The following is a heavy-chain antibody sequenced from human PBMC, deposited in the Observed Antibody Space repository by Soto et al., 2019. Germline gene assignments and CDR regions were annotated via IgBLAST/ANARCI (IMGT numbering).Heavy chain of an antibody. V-gene: IGHV3-48*03. Sequence: EVQLVESGGGLVQPGGYLRLSCAASGFTLSPYHMDWVRQAPGKGLEWVAYINAGSSTIQYADSVRGLLTISRDNSKNSRYLQMDSLRAEDTAGYYCARDVSTETTSFHYAMDVWGQGTTVTVSS. CDR1: GFTLSPYH. J-gene: IGHJ6*01. CDR3: ARDVSTETTSFHYAMDV. D-gene: IGHD4-17*01. CDR2: INAGSSTI.